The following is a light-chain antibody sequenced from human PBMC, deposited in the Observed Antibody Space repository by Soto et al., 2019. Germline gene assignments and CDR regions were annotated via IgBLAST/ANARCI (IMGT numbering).Light chain of an antibody. V-gene: IGKV3-20*01. J-gene: IGKJ2*01. Sequence: EIVLTQSPGTLSLSPGERATLSCRASQSLNRRFLGWYQQKPGQAPRLLIYGASSRPSGITDRFSGSGSGTEFTLTISRLEPEDFAVYYCQQYGISPGTFGQGTKLEIK. CDR3: QQYGISPGT. CDR2: GAS. CDR1: QSLNRRF.